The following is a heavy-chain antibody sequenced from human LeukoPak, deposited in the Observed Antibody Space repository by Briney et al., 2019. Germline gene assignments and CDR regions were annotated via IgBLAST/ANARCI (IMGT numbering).Heavy chain of an antibody. CDR1: GGSISSSSYY. D-gene: IGHD4-23*01. V-gene: IGHV4-39*07. CDR3: ARDGPSRVTPSY. Sequence: SETLSLTCTVSGGSISSSSYYWGWIRQPPGKGLEWIGSIYYSGSTYYNPSLKSRVTISSDTSKNQFSLRLTSVTAADTAVYYCARDGPSRVTPSYWGQGTLVTVSS. J-gene: IGHJ4*02. CDR2: IYYSGST.